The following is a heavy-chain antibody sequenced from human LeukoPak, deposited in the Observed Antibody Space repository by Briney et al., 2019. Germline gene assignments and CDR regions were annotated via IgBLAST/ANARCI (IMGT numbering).Heavy chain of an antibody. J-gene: IGHJ4*02. CDR1: GGSISSYY. V-gene: IGHV4-59*01. Sequence: SETLSLTCTVSGGSISSYYWSWIRQPPGKGLEWIGYIYYSGSTNYNPSLKSRVTISVDTSKNKFSLKLSSVTTADTAVYYCARYVWGSYPTFEDYWGQGTLVTVSS. D-gene: IGHD3-16*02. CDR2: IYYSGST. CDR3: ARYVWGSYPTFEDY.